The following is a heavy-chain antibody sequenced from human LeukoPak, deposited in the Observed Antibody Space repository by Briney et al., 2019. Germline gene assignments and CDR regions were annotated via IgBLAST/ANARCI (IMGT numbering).Heavy chain of an antibody. CDR1: GDSVRSYY. D-gene: IGHD6-13*01. Sequence: SEILSLTCTVYGDSVRSYYWSWIRQPPGQGLEWLGHINDRGSTNYNPSLQGRVTISIDTSKNQFSLKVNSVTAADTAVYYCVRDSRYGSGWFEDGLDFWGQGTTVTVSS. CDR3: VRDSRYGSGWFEDGLDF. J-gene: IGHJ6*02. CDR2: INDRGST. V-gene: IGHV4-59*02.